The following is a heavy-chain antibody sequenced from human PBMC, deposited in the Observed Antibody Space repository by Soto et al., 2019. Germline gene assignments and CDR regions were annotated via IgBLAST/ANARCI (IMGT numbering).Heavy chain of an antibody. CDR2: ISYDGSNK. V-gene: IGHV3-30-3*01. D-gene: IGHD4-17*01. Sequence: GGSLRLSCAASGFTFSSYAMHWVRQAPGKGLEWVAVISYDGSNKYYADSVKGRFTISRDNSKNTLYLQMNSLRAEDTAVYYCARGTYGDLPDYWGQGTLVTVSS. CDR1: GFTFSSYA. CDR3: ARGTYGDLPDY. J-gene: IGHJ4*02.